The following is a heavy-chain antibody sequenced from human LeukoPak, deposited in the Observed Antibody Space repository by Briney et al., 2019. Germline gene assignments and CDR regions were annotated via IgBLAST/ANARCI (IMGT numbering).Heavy chain of an antibody. Sequence: GGSLRLSCAASGFTFGSYWMHWVRQAPGKGLVWVSRINSDGSSTSYADSVKGRFTISRDNAKNTLYLQMNSLRAEDTAVYYCARGYYDFWSGDMDVWGQGTTVTVSS. D-gene: IGHD3-3*01. CDR3: ARGYYDFWSGDMDV. CDR2: INSDGSST. CDR1: GFTFGSYW. J-gene: IGHJ6*02. V-gene: IGHV3-74*01.